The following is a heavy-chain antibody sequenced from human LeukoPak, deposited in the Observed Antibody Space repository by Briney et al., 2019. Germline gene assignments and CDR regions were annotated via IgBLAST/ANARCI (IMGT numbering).Heavy chain of an antibody. J-gene: IGHJ4*02. Sequence: GASVKVSCKASGYTFTSYDINWVRQATGQGLEWMGWINPNSGGTNYAQKFQGRVAMTRDTSISTAYMELSRLRSDDTAVYYCARAEYCSGGSCYDWVYWGQGTLVTVSS. D-gene: IGHD2-15*01. CDR2: INPNSGGT. CDR3: ARAEYCSGGSCYDWVY. CDR1: GYTFTSYD. V-gene: IGHV1-2*02.